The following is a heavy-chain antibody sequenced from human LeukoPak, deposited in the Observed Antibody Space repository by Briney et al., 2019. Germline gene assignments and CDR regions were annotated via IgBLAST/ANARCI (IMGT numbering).Heavy chain of an antibody. CDR2: INPNSGGT. Sequence: ASVKVSCKASGYTFTGYYMHWVRQAPGQGLEWMGWINPNSGGTNYAQKFQGRVTMTRDTSISTAYMELSSLRSEDTAVYYCARNPYDFWSGYYLFDYWGQGTLVTVSS. V-gene: IGHV1-2*02. J-gene: IGHJ4*02. CDR3: ARNPYDFWSGYYLFDY. CDR1: GYTFTGYY. D-gene: IGHD3-3*01.